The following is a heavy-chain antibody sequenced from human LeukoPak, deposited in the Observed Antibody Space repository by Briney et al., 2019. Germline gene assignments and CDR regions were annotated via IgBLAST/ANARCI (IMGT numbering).Heavy chain of an antibody. CDR3: ARDYIGSDSGYGGPRGGPFDY. CDR1: GYTFTSHG. Sequence: ASVKVSCKASGYTFTSHGINWVRQAPGQGLEWMGYISTYNGNTNYAQKYQGRVTMTTDTSTSTAYMEWRSLRSDDTAVYYCARDYIGSDSGYGGPRGGPFDYWGQGTLVTVSS. CDR2: ISTYNGNT. V-gene: IGHV1-18*01. J-gene: IGHJ4*02. D-gene: IGHD3-9*01.